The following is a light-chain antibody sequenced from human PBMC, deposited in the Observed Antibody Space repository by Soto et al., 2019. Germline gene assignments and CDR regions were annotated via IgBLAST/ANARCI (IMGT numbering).Light chain of an antibody. J-gene: IGLJ1*01. Sequence: QSVLTQPASVSGSPGQSITISCTGTSSDVGGYNYVSWYQQHPGKAPKLMIYDVSNRPPGVSNRFSGSKSGNTASLTISGLQAEDEADYYCSSYTSSSTYVFGPGTKVTVL. CDR1: SSDVGGYNY. CDR2: DVS. V-gene: IGLV2-14*01. CDR3: SSYTSSSTYV.